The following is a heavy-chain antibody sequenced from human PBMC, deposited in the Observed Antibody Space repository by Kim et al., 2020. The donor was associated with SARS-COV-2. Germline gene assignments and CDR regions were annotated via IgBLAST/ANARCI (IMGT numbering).Heavy chain of an antibody. Sequence: GGSLRLSCTVSGFAVSSTSMTWVRQAPGKGLEWVSVIYKSGNTDFADSVTGRFFISKDNSNNTLFLQMTRLRADDTAVYFCVRSSEKRGAWSYPRRKPNEAFDLWGQGTVVTVSS. J-gene: IGHJ3*01. D-gene: IGHD6-19*01. V-gene: IGHV3-53*01. CDR2: IYKSGNT. CDR1: GFAVSSTS. CDR3: VRSSEKRGAWSYPRRKPNEAFDL.